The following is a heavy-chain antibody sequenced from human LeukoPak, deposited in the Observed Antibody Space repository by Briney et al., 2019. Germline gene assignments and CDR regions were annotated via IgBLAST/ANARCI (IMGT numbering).Heavy chain of an antibody. V-gene: IGHV4-34*01. CDR2: INHSGST. Sequence: SETLSLTCAVYGGSFSGYYWSWIRQPPGKGLEWIGEINHSGSTNYNPSLKSRVTISVDTTKNQFSLKLSSVTAADTAVYYCARHVTRARLRYFDWMINWFDPWGQGTLVTVSS. D-gene: IGHD3-9*01. CDR1: GGSFSGYY. CDR3: ARHVTRARLRYFDWMINWFDP. J-gene: IGHJ5*02.